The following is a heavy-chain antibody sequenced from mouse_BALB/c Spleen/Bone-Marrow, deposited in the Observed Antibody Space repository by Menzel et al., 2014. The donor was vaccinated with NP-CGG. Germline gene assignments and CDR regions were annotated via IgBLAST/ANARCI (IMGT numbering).Heavy chain of an antibody. CDR2: INPDSSTI. CDR3: ARLSYYGNLFV. D-gene: IGHD1-1*01. J-gene: IGHJ1*01. V-gene: IGHV4-1*02. Sequence: DVKLQESGGGLVQPGGSLKLSCATSGFDFSRYWMSWARQAPGKGLEWIGEINPDSSTINYTPSLKDKFIISRDNAKNTLYLQMSKVRSEDTALYYCARLSYYGNLFVWGAGTTVTVSS. CDR1: GFDFSRYW.